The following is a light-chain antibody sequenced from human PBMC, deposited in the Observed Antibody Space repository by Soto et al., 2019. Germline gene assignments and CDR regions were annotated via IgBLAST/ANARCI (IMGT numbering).Light chain of an antibody. CDR2: GAS. CDR1: QSVRNNY. Sequence: EIVLTQSPGTLSLSPGERATLSCRASQSVRNNYLAWDQQKPGQAPRLLVYGASNRATGIPARFSGSGSGTDFTLTISRLEPEDFAVYYCQQYGSSPQNTFGQGTKLEIK. V-gene: IGKV3-20*01. CDR3: QQYGSSPQNT. J-gene: IGKJ2*01.